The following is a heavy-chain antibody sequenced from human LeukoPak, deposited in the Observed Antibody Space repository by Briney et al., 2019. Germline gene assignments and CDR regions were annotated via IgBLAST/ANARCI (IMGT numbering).Heavy chain of an antibody. CDR1: GYTFTSYG. V-gene: IGHV1-3*01. Sequence: ASVKVSCKASGYTFTSYGISWVRQAPGQRLEWMGWINAGNGNTKYSQMFQGRVTITRDTSASTAYMELSSLRSEDTAVYYCARSESRIAAAGRGHWFDPWGQGTLVTVSS. J-gene: IGHJ5*02. D-gene: IGHD6-13*01. CDR3: ARSESRIAAAGRGHWFDP. CDR2: INAGNGNT.